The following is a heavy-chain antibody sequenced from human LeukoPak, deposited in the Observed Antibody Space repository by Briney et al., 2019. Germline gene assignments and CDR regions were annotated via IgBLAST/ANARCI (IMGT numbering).Heavy chain of an antibody. CDR2: INTNTGNP. CDR1: GYTFTSYA. D-gene: IGHD1-26*01. V-gene: IGHV7-4-1*02. Sequence: ASVNVSCKASGYTFTSYAMNWVRQAPGQGLEWMGWINTNTGNPTYAQGFTGRFVFSLDTSVSTAYLQISSLKAEDTAMYYCARDPEVGATSAFDIRGQGTMVTVSS. J-gene: IGHJ3*02. CDR3: ARDPEVGATSAFDI.